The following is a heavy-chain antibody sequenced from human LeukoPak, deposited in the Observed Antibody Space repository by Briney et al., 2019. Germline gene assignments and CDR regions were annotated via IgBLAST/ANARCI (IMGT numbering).Heavy chain of an antibody. CDR3: AREDYSSSPNAFDI. D-gene: IGHD6-6*01. Sequence: GGSLRLSCAASGFTFSSYSMNGVRQAPGKGLEWVSYISSSSSSIYYADSVRGRFTISRDNAKNSLYLQMNSLRAEDTAVYYCAREDYSSSPNAFDIWGQGTMVTVSS. CDR2: ISSSSSSI. J-gene: IGHJ3*02. V-gene: IGHV3-48*01. CDR1: GFTFSSYS.